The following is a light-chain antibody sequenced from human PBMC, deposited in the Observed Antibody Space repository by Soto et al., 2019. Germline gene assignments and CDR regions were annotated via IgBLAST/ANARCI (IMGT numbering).Light chain of an antibody. Sequence: IVLTQSPGTLSLSPGEGATHSGRACRSVSNNYLAWYQQKPGHPPRLLIYGASTRATGSPARFSGSGSGTEFTLTISSLQSEDFAVYYCQLYYNWPTFGQGTKV. J-gene: IGKJ1*01. CDR3: QLYYNWPT. CDR2: GAS. CDR1: RSVSNN. V-gene: IGKV3-15*01.